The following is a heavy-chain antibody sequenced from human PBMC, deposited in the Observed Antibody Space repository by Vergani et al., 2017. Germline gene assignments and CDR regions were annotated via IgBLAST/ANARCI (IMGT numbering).Heavy chain of an antibody. Sequence: EVQLVESGGGLVKPGGSLRLSCAASGFTFSSYSMNWVRQAPGKGLEWVSSISSSSRYIYYADSVKGRFTISRDNAKNSLYLQMNSLRAEATAVYYCARGWYGSVSYHDYSYYGMDVWGQGTMVTVSS. V-gene: IGHV3-21*01. CDR1: GFTFSSYS. J-gene: IGHJ6*02. CDR3: ARGWYGSVSYHDYSYYGMDV. D-gene: IGHD3-10*01. CDR2: ISSSSRYI.